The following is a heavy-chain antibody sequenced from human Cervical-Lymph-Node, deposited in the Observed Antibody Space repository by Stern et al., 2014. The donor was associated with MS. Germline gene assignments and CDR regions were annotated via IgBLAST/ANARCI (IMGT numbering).Heavy chain of an antibody. D-gene: IGHD3-10*02. CDR1: GYSFTSYW. CDR3: ARHVRRGNIGYFDL. CDR2: IYPGGSGT. Sequence: EVQLVESGAEVKQPGESLKISCKGSGYSFTSYWIGWVRQMPGKGLEWMGLIYPGGSGTRYSPSFQGQVTLSADKSISTAYLQWSSLKASDTAMYYCARHVRRGNIGYFDLWGRGTLVTVSS. V-gene: IGHV5-51*01. J-gene: IGHJ2*01.